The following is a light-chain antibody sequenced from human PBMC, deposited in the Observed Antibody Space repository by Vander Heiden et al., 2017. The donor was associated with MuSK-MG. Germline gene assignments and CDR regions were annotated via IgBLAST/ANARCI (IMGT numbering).Light chain of an antibody. Sequence: QSALTQPASVSGSPGQSLTISCTGTSSDVGSYNLVSWYQQHPGKAPKLMIYEGSKRPSGVSNRFSGSKSGNTASLTISGLQAEDEADYYCCSYAGSSTSYGFGTGTKVTAL. J-gene: IGLJ1*01. CDR3: CSYAGSSTSYG. CDR2: EGS. V-gene: IGLV2-23*01. CDR1: SSDVGSYNL.